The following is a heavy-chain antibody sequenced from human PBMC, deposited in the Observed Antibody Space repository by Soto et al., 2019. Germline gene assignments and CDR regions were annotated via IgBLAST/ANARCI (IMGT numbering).Heavy chain of an antibody. J-gene: IGHJ6*02. Sequence: GGSLRLSCAASGFTFSDYYMSWIRQAPGKGLEWVSYISSSSSYTNYADSVKGRFTISRDNAKNSLYLQMNSLRAEDTAVYYCARDRGSSGYYYYYYGMDVWGQGTTVTVS. D-gene: IGHD6-6*01. CDR2: ISSSSSYT. CDR3: ARDRGSSGYYYYYYGMDV. V-gene: IGHV3-11*06. CDR1: GFTFSDYY.